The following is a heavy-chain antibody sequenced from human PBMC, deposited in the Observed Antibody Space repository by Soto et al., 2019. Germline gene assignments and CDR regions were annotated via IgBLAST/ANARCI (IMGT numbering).Heavy chain of an antibody. CDR1: GGSISSGGYY. Sequence: PSETLSLTCTVSGGSISSGGYYWSWIRQHPGKGLEWIGYIYYSGSTYYNPSLKSRVTISVDTSKNQFSLKLSSVTAADTAVYYCARGRYYDSSGYYPWNYWGQGTLVTVSS. J-gene: IGHJ4*02. CDR2: IYYSGST. V-gene: IGHV4-31*03. CDR3: ARGRYYDSSGYYPWNY. D-gene: IGHD3-22*01.